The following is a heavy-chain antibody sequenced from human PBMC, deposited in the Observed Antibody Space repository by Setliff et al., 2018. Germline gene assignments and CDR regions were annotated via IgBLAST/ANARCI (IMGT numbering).Heavy chain of an antibody. CDR2: ISDTALGI. V-gene: IGHV3-23*01. CDR3: ARDVYDFRTGQAGP. D-gene: IGHD3-3*01. Sequence: GGSLRLSCAASGFTFNTYAMSWVRQPPGKGLEWVSSISDTALGIYYADSVRGRFTISRDNAKNSLYLQMNSLRAEDTAVYYCARDVYDFRTGQAGPWGQGTLVTVSS. CDR1: GFTFNTYA. J-gene: IGHJ5*02.